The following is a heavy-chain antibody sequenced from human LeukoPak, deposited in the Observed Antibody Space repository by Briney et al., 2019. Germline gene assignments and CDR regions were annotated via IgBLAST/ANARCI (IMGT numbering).Heavy chain of an antibody. V-gene: IGHV4-4*07. Sequence: SETLSLTCTVSGGSISSYYWSWIRQPAGKGLEWIGRIYTSGGTNYNPSLKSRVTMSVDTSKNQFSLKLSSVTAADTAVYYCARAKDYYDSSGPKALGAFDIWGQGTMVTVSS. CDR3: ARAKDYYDSSGPKALGAFDI. J-gene: IGHJ3*02. CDR1: GGSISSYY. CDR2: IYTSGGT. D-gene: IGHD3-22*01.